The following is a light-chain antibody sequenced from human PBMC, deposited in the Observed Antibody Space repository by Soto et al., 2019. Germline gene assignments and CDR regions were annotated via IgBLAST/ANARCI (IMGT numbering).Light chain of an antibody. J-gene: IGKJ5*01. Sequence: DIQMTHSPSSLSASVGDIVTITCQASQDINKNLIWYQQKPGKAPKLLIYDASGWETGVPSRFSGSGSGTDFTLTISSLQPEDFATYYCQQNYSPPPITFGQGTRLEIK. CDR3: QQNYSPPPIT. V-gene: IGKV1-39*01. CDR2: DAS. CDR1: QDINKN.